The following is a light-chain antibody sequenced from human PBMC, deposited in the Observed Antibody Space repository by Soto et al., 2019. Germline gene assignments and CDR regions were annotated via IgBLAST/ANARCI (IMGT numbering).Light chain of an antibody. CDR1: KLGDKY. J-gene: IGLJ2*01. Sequence: SYELTQPPSVSVSPGQTASITCSGDKLGDKYACWYQQKPGQSPVLVIYQDSKRPSGIHERFSGYNSGNTATLTISGTQAMDEADYYCQAWDSSTVVFGGGTKLTVL. CDR2: QDS. V-gene: IGLV3-1*01. CDR3: QAWDSSTVV.